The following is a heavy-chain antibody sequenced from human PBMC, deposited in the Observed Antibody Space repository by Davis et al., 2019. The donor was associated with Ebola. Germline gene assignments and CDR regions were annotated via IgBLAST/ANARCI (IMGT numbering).Heavy chain of an antibody. V-gene: IGHV3-9*01. J-gene: IGHJ4*02. D-gene: IGHD3-10*01. CDR1: GFTFDDYA. CDR3: ARDISFRDYYGSGSFDY. Sequence: SLKISCAASGFTFDDYAMHWVRQAPGKGLEWVSGISWNSGSIGYADSVKDRFTISRDNSKNSLYLQMNNLTPEDTAVYYCARDISFRDYYGSGSFDYWGQGTLVTVSS. CDR2: ISWNSGSI.